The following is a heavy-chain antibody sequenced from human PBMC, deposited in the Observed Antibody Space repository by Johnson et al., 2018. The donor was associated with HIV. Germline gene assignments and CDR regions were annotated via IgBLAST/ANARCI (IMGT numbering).Heavy chain of an antibody. CDR3: ARGDRATYYRRGAFDI. J-gene: IGHJ3*02. D-gene: IGHD1-26*01. Sequence: VESGGGLVKPGGSLRLSCIASGFTFSDYYMSWIRQAPGKGLEWVSYISTSGSTIYSADSVQGRFTISRDNAKNSLYLQMNSLRAEDTAAYSCARGDRATYYRRGAFDIWGQGTMVTVSS. CDR2: ISTSGSTI. CDR1: GFTFSDYY. V-gene: IGHV3-11*04.